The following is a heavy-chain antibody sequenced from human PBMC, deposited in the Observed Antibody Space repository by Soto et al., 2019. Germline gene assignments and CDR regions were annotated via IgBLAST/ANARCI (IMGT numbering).Heavy chain of an antibody. J-gene: IGHJ4*02. CDR1: GFTFSSYA. CDR2: ISGSGGST. V-gene: IGHV3-23*01. D-gene: IGHD3-22*01. CDR3: AKDFFADFGRITMIVILDY. Sequence: GGSLRLSCAASGFTFSSYAMSWVRQAPGKGLEWVSAISGSGGSTYYADSVKGRFTISRDNSKNTLYLQMNSLRAEDTAVYYCAKDFFADFGRITMIVILDYWGQGTLVTVSS.